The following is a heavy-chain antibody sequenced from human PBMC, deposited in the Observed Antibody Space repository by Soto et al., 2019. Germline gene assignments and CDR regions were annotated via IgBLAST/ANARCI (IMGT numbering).Heavy chain of an antibody. J-gene: IGHJ4*02. V-gene: IGHV3-66*01. CDR1: GFTVSSNY. CDR3: ASRINSSGAYDF. D-gene: IGHD1-20*01. CDR2: IYTDGST. Sequence: EVQLVESGGGLVQPGGSLRLTCAASGFTVSSNYMSWVRQAPGKGLEWVSIIYTDGSTYYADSVKGRFTLSRDDSKNTLYLQINSLRVEDTAVYDCASRINSSGAYDFWGQGTLVTVSS.